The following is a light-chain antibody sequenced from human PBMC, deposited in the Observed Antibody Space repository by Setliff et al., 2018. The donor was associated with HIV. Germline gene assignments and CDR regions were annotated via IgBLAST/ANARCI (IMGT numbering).Light chain of an antibody. CDR1: SSDVGSFNL. CDR3: CSYAGNSAYV. V-gene: IGLV2-23*01. CDR2: EGT. J-gene: IGLJ1*01. Sequence: QSALAQPASVSGSPGQSITISCTGTSSDVGSFNLVSWYQHYPGKAPKFLIYEGTKRPSGVSNRFSGSKSGNTASLTISGLQPEDEADYYCCSYAGNSAYVFGSGTKVTVL.